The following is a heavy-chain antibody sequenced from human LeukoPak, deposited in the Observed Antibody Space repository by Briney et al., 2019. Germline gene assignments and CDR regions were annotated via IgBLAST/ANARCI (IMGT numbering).Heavy chain of an antibody. CDR3: ARGSNYDFWSGLGP. J-gene: IGHJ5*02. D-gene: IGHD3-3*01. V-gene: IGHV4-59*01. Sequence: SETLSLTCTVSGGSISSYYWSWIRQPPGKGLEWIGYIYYSGSTNYNPSLKSRVTISVDTSKNQFSLKLSSVTAADTAVYYCARGSNYDFWSGLGPWGQGTLVTVSS. CDR2: IYYSGST. CDR1: GGSISSYY.